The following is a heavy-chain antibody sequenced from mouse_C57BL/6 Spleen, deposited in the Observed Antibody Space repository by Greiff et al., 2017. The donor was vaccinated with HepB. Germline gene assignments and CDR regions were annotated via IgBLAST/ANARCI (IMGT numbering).Heavy chain of an antibody. V-gene: IGHV5-17*01. CDR3: AKKSHYAMDY. Sequence: VQLKESGGGLVKPGGSLKLSCAASGFTFSDYGMHWVRQAPEKGLEWVAYISSGSSTIYYADTVKGRFTISRDNAKNTLFLQMTSLRSEDTAMYYCAKKSHYAMDYWGQGTSVTVSS. CDR2: ISSGSSTI. CDR1: GFTFSDYG. J-gene: IGHJ4*01.